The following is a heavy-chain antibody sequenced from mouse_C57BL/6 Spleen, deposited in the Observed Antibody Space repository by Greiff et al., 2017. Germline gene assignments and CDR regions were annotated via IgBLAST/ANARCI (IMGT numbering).Heavy chain of an antibody. CDR2: ISYDGSH. CDR3: AREMYYYWYFDV. CDR1: GYSITSGYY. Sequence: EVQLQESGPGLVKPSQSLSLTCSVTGYSITSGYYWNWIRQFPGNKLEWMGYISYDGSHNYNPSLKNRISITRDTSKNQFFLKLNSVTTEDTATYYCAREMYYYWYFDVWGTGTTVTVSS. V-gene: IGHV3-6*01. D-gene: IGHD1-1*01. J-gene: IGHJ1*03.